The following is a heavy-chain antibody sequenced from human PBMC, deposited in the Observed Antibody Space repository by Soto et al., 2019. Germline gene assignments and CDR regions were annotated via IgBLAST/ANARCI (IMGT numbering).Heavy chain of an antibody. D-gene: IGHD4-17*01. V-gene: IGHV3-74*01. CDR1: GFTFSSYW. CDR3: ARPPTIDDGDYESDAFDI. CDR2: INSDGSST. J-gene: IGHJ3*02. Sequence: EVQLVESGGGLVQPGGSLRLSCAASGFTFSSYWMHWVRQAPGKGLVWVSRINSDGSSTSYADSVKGRFTISRDNAKNTLYLQMNSLRAEDTAVYYCARPPTIDDGDYESDAFDIWGQGTMVTVSS.